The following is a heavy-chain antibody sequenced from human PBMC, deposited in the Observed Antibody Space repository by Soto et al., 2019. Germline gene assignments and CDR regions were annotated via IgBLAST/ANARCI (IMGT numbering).Heavy chain of an antibody. CDR1: GGSISSGDYY. V-gene: IGHV4-30-4*01. CDR2: IYYSGST. J-gene: IGHJ5*02. CDR3: AREIAYCSSTSCYTWFDP. Sequence: KPSETLSLTCTVSGGSISSGDYYWSWIRQPPGKGLEWIGYIYYSGSTYYNPSLKSRVTISVDTSKNQFSLKLSSVIAADTAVYYCAREIAYCSSTSCYTWFDPWGQGTLVTVSS. D-gene: IGHD2-2*02.